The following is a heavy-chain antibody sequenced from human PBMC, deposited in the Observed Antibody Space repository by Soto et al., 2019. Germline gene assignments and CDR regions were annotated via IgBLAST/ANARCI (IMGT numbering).Heavy chain of an antibody. D-gene: IGHD5-18*01. V-gene: IGHV1-8*01. Sequence: ASVKVSCKASGYTFTSYDINWVRQATGQGLEWMGWMNPNSGNTGYAQKFQGRVTMTRNTSISTAYMKLSSLRSEDTAVYYCAREYTAMAFYYYGMDVWGQGTTVTVSS. CDR2: MNPNSGNT. CDR3: AREYTAMAFYYYGMDV. J-gene: IGHJ6*02. CDR1: GYTFTSYD.